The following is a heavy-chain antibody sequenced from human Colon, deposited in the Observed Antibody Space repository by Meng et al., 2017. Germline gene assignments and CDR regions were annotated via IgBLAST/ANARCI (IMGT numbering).Heavy chain of an antibody. V-gene: IGHV4-34*01. CDR2: INHSGGT. CDR3: ARGFWVVREIIITPLDY. CDR1: GGSFSGYY. Sequence: QVQLQQWGAGLLKPSETLSLTCAVYGGSFSGYYWNWIRQSPGKGLEWIGEINHSGGTNYNPSLKSRVTISVDTSKNQLSLKLSSVTAADTAVYYCARGFWVVREIIITPLDYWGQGSLVTVSS. D-gene: IGHD3-10*01. J-gene: IGHJ4*02.